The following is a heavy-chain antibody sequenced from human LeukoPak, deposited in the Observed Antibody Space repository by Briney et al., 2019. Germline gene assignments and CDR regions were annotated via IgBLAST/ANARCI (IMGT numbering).Heavy chain of an antibody. J-gene: IGHJ4*02. CDR1: GYTFTNYA. Sequence: ASVKVSCKGSGYTFTNYAVHWVRQAPGQRLEWLGWINPGNGDTKYSQNFQGRVTVTSDTSAATAYVELNSLTSEDTAVYYCAREGRSLQTYWGQGTLVTVSS. CDR3: AREGRSLQTY. D-gene: IGHD5-24*01. CDR2: INPGNGDT. V-gene: IGHV1-3*01.